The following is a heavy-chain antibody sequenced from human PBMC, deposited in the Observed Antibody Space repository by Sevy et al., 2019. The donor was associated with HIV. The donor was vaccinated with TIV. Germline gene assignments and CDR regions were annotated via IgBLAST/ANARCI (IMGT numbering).Heavy chain of an antibody. CDR3: AKRPYYYYNSGGHLVSSTDEADY. CDR1: GFTFNIYA. V-gene: IGHV3-23*01. D-gene: IGHD3-22*01. CDR2: ISGGGDGT. Sequence: WGSLRLSCAASGFTFNIYAMSWVRQAPGKGLEWLSAISGGGDGTYYADSVKGRFTISGDNSRNTLYLQMNSLGAEDTAVYYCAKRPYYYYNSGGHLVSSTDEADYWGQGTLVTVSS. J-gene: IGHJ4*02.